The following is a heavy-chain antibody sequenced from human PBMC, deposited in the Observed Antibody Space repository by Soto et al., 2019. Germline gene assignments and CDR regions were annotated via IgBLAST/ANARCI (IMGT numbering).Heavy chain of an antibody. V-gene: IGHV4-34*01. J-gene: IGHJ4*02. D-gene: IGHD5-18*01. CDR3: ARGPTWIQLWTPFDY. CDR1: GGSFSCYY. Sequence: PSETLSLTCAVYGGSFSCYYWSWIRQPPGKGLEWIGEINHSGSTNYNPSLKSRVTISVDTSKNQFSLKLSSVTAADTAVYYCARGPTWIQLWTPFDYWGQGTLVTVSS. CDR2: INHSGST.